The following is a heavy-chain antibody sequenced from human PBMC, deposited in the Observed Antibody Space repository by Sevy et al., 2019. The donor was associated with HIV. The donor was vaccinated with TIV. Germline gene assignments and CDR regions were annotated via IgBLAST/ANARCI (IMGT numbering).Heavy chain of an antibody. D-gene: IGHD5-18*01. CDR3: ARVRYNYGQHYFDY. Sequence: GSLRLSCTASGFTFSDYYMSWIRQAPGKGLEWVSDISTSSNYINYADSVKGRFTISRHNAKNSLYLKMNSLRAEDTAVYFCARVRYNYGQHYFDYWGQGTLVTVSS. V-gene: IGHV3-11*06. J-gene: IGHJ4*02. CDR2: ISTSSNYI. CDR1: GFTFSDYY.